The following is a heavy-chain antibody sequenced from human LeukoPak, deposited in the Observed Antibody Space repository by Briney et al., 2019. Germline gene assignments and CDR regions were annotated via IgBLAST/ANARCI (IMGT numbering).Heavy chain of an antibody. CDR3: ARSRYDSGTYALEE. CDR2: ISYGGST. CDR1: GGSVSSTTYY. J-gene: IGHJ4*02. D-gene: IGHD3-10*01. V-gene: IGHV4-39*01. Sequence: PSETLSLTRSVSGGSVSSTTYYWGWIRQPPGKGLEWIGSISYGGSTYYNPSLKSRLTISVDTSKNQFSLELSSVTAADTAVYFCARSRYDSGTYALEEWGQGTLVTVSS.